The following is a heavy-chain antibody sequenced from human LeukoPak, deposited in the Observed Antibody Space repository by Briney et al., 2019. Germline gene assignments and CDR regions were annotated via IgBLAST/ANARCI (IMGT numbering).Heavy chain of an antibody. V-gene: IGHV1-46*01. CDR2: INPTGGST. D-gene: IGHD5-24*01. Sequence: GASVKVSCKASGYTFTGYYMHWVRQAPGQGLEWMGVINPTGGSTSYAHKFQGRITLTRDMSTSTDYLELSSPRSDDTAVYYCARDISVRDAAWWFNPWGQGTLVTVSS. CDR3: ARDISVRDAAWWFNP. J-gene: IGHJ5*02. CDR1: GYTFTGYY.